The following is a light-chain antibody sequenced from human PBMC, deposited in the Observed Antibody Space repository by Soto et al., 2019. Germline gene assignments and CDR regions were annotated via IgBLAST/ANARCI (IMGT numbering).Light chain of an antibody. Sequence: EIVLTQSPGTLSLSPGERATLSCRASQTVRTNYLAWFQHKPGQAPRLLIYGASSRATGIPDRFSGSGSGTDFNLTITRLEPEDFAVYFCQQYSDSPLTFGGGTKVEIK. CDR2: GAS. V-gene: IGKV3-20*01. CDR3: QQYSDSPLT. J-gene: IGKJ4*01. CDR1: QTVRTNY.